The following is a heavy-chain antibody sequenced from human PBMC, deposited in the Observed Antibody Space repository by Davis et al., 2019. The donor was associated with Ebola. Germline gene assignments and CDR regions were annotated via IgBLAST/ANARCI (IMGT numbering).Heavy chain of an antibody. CDR2: ISWDDDK. J-gene: IGHJ4*01. Sequence: SGPTLVKPTPTLTLTCTFAGFSLSTSGMGVGWIRPLPGKALEWLALISWDDDKHYNPSLKSRISITKDTSKNQVVLNMTNMDPADTATYYCAHLVETTIVCPIDYWGQGTLITVS. D-gene: IGHD2-21*02. CDR1: GFSLSTSGMG. CDR3: AHLVETTIVCPIDY. V-gene: IGHV2-5*02.